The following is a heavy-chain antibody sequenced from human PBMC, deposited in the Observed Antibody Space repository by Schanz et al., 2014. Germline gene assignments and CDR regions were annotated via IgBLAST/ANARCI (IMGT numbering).Heavy chain of an antibody. Sequence: EVQLVESGGGLVQPGGSLRLSCAASGFTFSAHAMSWVRQAPGKGPEWFSAISGSGRDTYYADSVKGRFTISRDNSKNTLYLQMNSLRAEDTAVYYCARARYGLDVWGQGTTVTVSS. V-gene: IGHV3-23*04. CDR1: GFTFSAHA. CDR2: ISGSGRDT. CDR3: ARARYGLDV. J-gene: IGHJ6*02.